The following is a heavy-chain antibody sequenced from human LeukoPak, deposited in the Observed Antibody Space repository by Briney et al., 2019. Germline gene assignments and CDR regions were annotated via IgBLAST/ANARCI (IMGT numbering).Heavy chain of an antibody. CDR2: ISGSGNST. V-gene: IGHV3-23*01. CDR3: AKDDHKLSGSYYHY. CDR1: GFTFSSYA. J-gene: IGHJ4*02. D-gene: IGHD1-26*01. Sequence: PGGSLRLSCAASGFTFSSYAMSWVRQAPGKGLEWVSAISGSGNSTYYADSVKGRFTISRDNSKNTLYLQMNSLRAEDTAVYYCAKDDHKLSGSYYHYWGQGTLVTVSS.